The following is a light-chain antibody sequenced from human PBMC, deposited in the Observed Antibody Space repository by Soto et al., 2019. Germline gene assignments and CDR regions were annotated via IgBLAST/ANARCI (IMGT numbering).Light chain of an antibody. V-gene: IGKV3-20*01. CDR1: QSVSSSD. J-gene: IGKJ2*01. CDR3: QQYGNSPYT. CDR2: GAS. Sequence: EIGLTQSPGTLSLSPGERATLSCRASQSVSSSDLAWYQQKPGQAPRLLIYGASSRATGIPDRFSGSGSGTDFTLTISRLEPEDFAVYYCQQYGNSPYTFGQGTKMEIK.